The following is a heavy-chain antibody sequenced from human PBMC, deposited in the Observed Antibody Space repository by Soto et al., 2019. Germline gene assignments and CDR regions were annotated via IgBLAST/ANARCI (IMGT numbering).Heavy chain of an antibody. V-gene: IGHV4-31*03. CDR1: VTSMSSSGAFY. CDR3: ARGRGRVGYCSGGSCLDAFDI. CDR2: IYYSGGT. D-gene: IGHD2-15*01. J-gene: IGHJ3*02. Sequence: TLSLTGTVPVTSMSSSGAFYCCCSRQRPGKGLEWIGYIYYSGGTYYNPSLKSRVSISLDTSKNQFSLNLSSVTPADTAVYYCARGRGRVGYCSGGSCLDAFDIWGQGTIVTVSS.